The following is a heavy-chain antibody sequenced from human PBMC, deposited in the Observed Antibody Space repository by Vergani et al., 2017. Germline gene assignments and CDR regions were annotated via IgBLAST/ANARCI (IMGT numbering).Heavy chain of an antibody. CDR1: GFTFSSYG. V-gene: IGHV3-33*01. CDR3: ARDSYYYDSSGYLGY. Sequence: QVQLVESGGGVVQPGRSLRLSCAASGFTFSSYGMHWVRQAPGKGLEWVAVIWYDGSNKYYADSVKGRFTISGDNSKNTLYLQMNSLRAEDTAVYYCARDSYYYDSSGYLGYWGQGTLVTVSS. D-gene: IGHD3-22*01. J-gene: IGHJ4*02. CDR2: IWYDGSNK.